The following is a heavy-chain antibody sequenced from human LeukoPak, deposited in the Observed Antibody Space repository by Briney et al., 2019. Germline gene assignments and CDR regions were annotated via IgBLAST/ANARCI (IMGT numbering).Heavy chain of an antibody. V-gene: IGHV4-59*01. Sequence: PSETLSLTCTVSGGSISSYYWSWIRQPPGKGLEWIGYIYYSGSTNYNPSLKSRVTISVDTSKNQFSLKLSSVTAADTAVYYCARGELGYCSSTSCYTGGPYYYYYMDVWGKGTTVTVSS. J-gene: IGHJ6*03. D-gene: IGHD2-2*02. CDR2: IYYSGST. CDR1: GGSISSYY. CDR3: ARGELGYCSSTSCYTGGPYYYYYMDV.